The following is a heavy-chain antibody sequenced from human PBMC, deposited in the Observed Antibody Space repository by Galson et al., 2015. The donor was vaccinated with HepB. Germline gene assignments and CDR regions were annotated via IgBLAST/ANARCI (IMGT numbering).Heavy chain of an antibody. D-gene: IGHD6-13*01. V-gene: IGHV4-39*01. CDR3: ARRLAAAGPFDY. CDR1: GYSISSSSYY. J-gene: IGHJ4*02. Sequence: SETLSLTCTVSGYSISSSSYYWGWIRQPPGKGLEWIGSIYYTGSTYYNPSLKSRVTISADTSRNQFSLKLSSVTAADTAVYYCARRLAAAGPFDYWGQGTLVTVSS. CDR2: IYYTGST.